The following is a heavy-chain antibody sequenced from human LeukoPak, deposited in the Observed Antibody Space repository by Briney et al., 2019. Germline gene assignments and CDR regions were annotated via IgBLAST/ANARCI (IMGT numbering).Heavy chain of an antibody. J-gene: IGHJ4*02. CDR1: GGSLIGYY. CDR3: ARALSTVTTYFDS. CDR2: INPTGST. V-gene: IGHV4-34*01. D-gene: IGHD4-17*01. Sequence: SETLALTCAVDGGSLIGYYWSLIRQPPGKGLEWIGEINPTGSTNYNPSLKSRVTISADTSKSQFSLELSSVTAADTAVFYCARALSTVTTYFDSWGQGTPVTVSS.